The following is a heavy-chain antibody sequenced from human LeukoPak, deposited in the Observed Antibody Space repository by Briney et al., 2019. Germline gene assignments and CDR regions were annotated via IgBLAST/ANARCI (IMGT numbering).Heavy chain of an antibody. Sequence: WASVKVSCKASGGTFSSYAISWVRQAPGQGLEWMGGIIPIFGTANYAQKFQGRVTITADESTSTAYMELSSLRSEDTAVYYCARARITMVRGVIITTSWFDPWGQGTLVTVSS. CDR1: GGTFSSYA. D-gene: IGHD3-10*01. CDR2: IIPIFGTA. J-gene: IGHJ5*02. CDR3: ARARITMVRGVIITTSWFDP. V-gene: IGHV1-69*13.